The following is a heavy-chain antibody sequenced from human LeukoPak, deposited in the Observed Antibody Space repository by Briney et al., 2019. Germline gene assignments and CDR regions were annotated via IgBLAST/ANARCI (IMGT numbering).Heavy chain of an antibody. Sequence: SVKVSRKASGGTFSSYAISWVRQAPGQGLEWMGGIIPIFGTANYAQKFQGRVTITADESTSTAYMELSSLRSEDTAVYYCARGVGGWPSDAFDIWGQGTMVTVSS. D-gene: IGHD5-12*01. J-gene: IGHJ3*02. CDR1: GGTFSSYA. CDR3: ARGVGGWPSDAFDI. CDR2: IIPIFGTA. V-gene: IGHV1-69*13.